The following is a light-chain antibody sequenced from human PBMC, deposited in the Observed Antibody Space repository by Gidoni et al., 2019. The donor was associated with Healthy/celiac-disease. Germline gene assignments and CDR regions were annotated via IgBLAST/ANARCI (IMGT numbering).Light chain of an antibody. J-gene: IGKJ5*01. CDR2: LGS. Sequence: DIVMPRSLLFLLVTPGEPASISCRSSQSHLHSNGYNYLEWYLQKPGQSPQLLIYLGSNRDSGVPDRFSGSGSGTDFTLKISRVEAEDVGVYYCMQALQTPLITFGQGTRLEIK. V-gene: IGKV2-28*01. CDR1: QSHLHSNGYNY. CDR3: MQALQTPLIT.